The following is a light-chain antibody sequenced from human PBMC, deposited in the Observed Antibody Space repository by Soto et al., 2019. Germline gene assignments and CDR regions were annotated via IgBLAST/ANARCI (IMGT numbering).Light chain of an antibody. J-gene: IGLJ1*01. Sequence: QSVLTQPPSVSGAPGRRVTISCTGSSSNIGAGYDVHWYQQLPGTAPKLLIYGNSNRPSGVPDRFSGSKSGTSASLAITGLQAGDEADYYCRSYDSSLSGYVFGTGTKVTVL. CDR1: SSNIGAGYD. CDR3: RSYDSSLSGYV. V-gene: IGLV1-40*01. CDR2: GNS.